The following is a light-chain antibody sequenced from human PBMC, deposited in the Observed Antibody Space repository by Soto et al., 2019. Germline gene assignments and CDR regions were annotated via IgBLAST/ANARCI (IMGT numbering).Light chain of an antibody. Sequence: GDRVTITCRASQSISSWLAWYQQKPGKAPKVLISAASRLQSGVPSRFSGSGSGTHFALTISNLQPEDFATYYCQQGYTTLWTFGQGTKVDIK. V-gene: IGKV1-39*01. CDR1: QSISSW. J-gene: IGKJ1*01. CDR2: AAS. CDR3: QQGYTTLWT.